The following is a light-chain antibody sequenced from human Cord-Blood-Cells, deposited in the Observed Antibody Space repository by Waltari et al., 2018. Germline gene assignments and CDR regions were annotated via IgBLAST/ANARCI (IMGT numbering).Light chain of an antibody. CDR2: SNK. V-gene: IGLV1-44*01. CDR1: SSNIGSNT. J-gene: IGLJ3*02. CDR3: AAWDDSLNGPV. Sequence: QSVLTQPPSASGTPGQRVTISCSGSSSNIGSNTVNWYQQLPGTAPKLPICSNKRRPSGVPDRFSGSKSGTSASLAISGLQSEDEADYYCAAWDDSLNGPVFGGGTKLTVL.